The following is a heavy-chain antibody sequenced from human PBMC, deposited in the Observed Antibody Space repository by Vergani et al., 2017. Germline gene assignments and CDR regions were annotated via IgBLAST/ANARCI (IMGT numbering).Heavy chain of an antibody. D-gene: IGHD6-19*01. CDR1: GFTFGDYA. V-gene: IGHV3-49*05. CDR3: ARGLPNPIAVAGSGADY. CDR2: IRSKAYGGTT. Sequence: EVQLVESGGGLVKPGRSLRLSCTASGFTFGDYAMSWFRQAPGKGLEWVGFIRSKAYGGTTEYAASVKGRFTISRDNSKNTLYLQMNSLRAEDTAVYYCARGLPNPIAVAGSGADYWGQGTLVTVSS. J-gene: IGHJ4*02.